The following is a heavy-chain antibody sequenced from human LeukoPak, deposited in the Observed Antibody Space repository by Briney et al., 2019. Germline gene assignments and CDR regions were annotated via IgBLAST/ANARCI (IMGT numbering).Heavy chain of an antibody. CDR2: INSDGSTT. CDR1: GFTLSAYW. J-gene: IGHJ6*02. D-gene: IGHD5-18*01. CDR3: ARGGTPMIIFYYYGMDV. V-gene: IGHV3-74*01. Sequence: GGSLRLSCAASGFTLSAYWMHWVRQAPGKGLVWVSRINSDGSTTTYADSVKGRFTISRDNAKNSLFLQMNSLRPEDTAMYYCARGGTPMIIFYYYGMDVWGQGTTVTVSS.